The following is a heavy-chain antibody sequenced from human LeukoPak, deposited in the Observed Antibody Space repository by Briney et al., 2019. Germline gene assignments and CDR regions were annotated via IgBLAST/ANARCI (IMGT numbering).Heavy chain of an antibody. CDR3: AKSPTPGSGYSSGWCFHEPPAMFDY. Sequence: PGGSLRLSCAASGFTFSSYAMSWVRQAPGKGLEWVSAISGSGGSTYYADSVKGRFTISRDNSKNTLYLQMNSLRAEDTAVYYCAKSPTPGSGYSSGWCFHEPPAMFDYWGQGTLVTVSS. D-gene: IGHD6-19*01. V-gene: IGHV3-23*01. J-gene: IGHJ4*02. CDR2: ISGSGGST. CDR1: GFTFSSYA.